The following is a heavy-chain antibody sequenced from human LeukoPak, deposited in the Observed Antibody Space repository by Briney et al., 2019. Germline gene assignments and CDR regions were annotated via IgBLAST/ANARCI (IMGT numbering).Heavy chain of an antibody. CDR1: GYTLTELS. V-gene: IGHV1-24*01. Sequence: ASVKVSCTVSGYTLTELSMHWVRQAPGKGLEWMGGFDPEDGETIYAQKFQGRVTMTEDTSTDTAYMELSSLRSEDTAVYYCATNPGYCSGGSCLDYWGQGTLVTVSS. J-gene: IGHJ4*02. D-gene: IGHD2-15*01. CDR3: ATNPGYCSGGSCLDY. CDR2: FDPEDGET.